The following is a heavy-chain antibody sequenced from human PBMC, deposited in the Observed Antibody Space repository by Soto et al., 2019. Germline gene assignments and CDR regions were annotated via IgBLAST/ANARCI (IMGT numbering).Heavy chain of an antibody. CDR3: ARAPGYCSGGSCYSWGAFDI. D-gene: IGHD2-15*01. V-gene: IGHV3-33*01. CDR1: GFTFSSYG. J-gene: IGHJ3*02. Sequence: QVQLVESGGGVVQPGRSLRLSCAAPGFTFSSYGMHWVRQAPGKGLEWVAVIWYDGSNKYYADSVKGRFTISRDNSKNTLYLQMNSLRAEDTAVYYCARAPGYCSGGSCYSWGAFDIWGQGTMVTVSS. CDR2: IWYDGSNK.